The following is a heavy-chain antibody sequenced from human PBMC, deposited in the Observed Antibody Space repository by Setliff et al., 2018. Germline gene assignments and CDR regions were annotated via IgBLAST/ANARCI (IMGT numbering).Heavy chain of an antibody. CDR2: INPRAGTT. CDR1: GFSFSTFG. J-gene: IGHJ6*03. CDR3: AREGVDIRSSTDYRYYMDV. D-gene: IGHD5-12*01. Sequence: SVKVSCKTSGFSFSTFGFSWVRQAPGQGLEWMGIINPRAGTTSYAQKFQGRVTIITDEFTGTAYMELSSLRTEGTAVYYCAREGVDIRSSTDYRYYMDVWGKGTTVTVSS. V-gene: IGHV1-69*05.